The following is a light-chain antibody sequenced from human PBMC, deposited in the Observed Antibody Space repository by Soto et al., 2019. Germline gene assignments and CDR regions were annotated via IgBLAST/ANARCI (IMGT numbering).Light chain of an antibody. J-gene: IGLJ1*01. CDR2: EGS. CDR1: SSDVGSYNL. CDR3: CSYAGSTTYYV. Sequence: QSALTQPASVSGSPGQSITISCTGNSSDVGSYNLVSWYQQHPGQAPKLMIYEGSKRPSGVSNRFSGSNSGNTASLTISGLQAEDEAHYYCCSYAGSTTYYVFGTGTKLTVL. V-gene: IGLV2-23*01.